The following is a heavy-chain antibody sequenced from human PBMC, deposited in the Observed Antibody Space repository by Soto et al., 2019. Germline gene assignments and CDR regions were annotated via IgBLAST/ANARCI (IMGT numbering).Heavy chain of an antibody. CDR3: ASRERLDAFDV. J-gene: IGHJ3*01. V-gene: IGHV1-69*06. Sequence: QVQLVQSGAEVKKPGSSVKVSCKASGGTLSTYGINWVRQASGQGLEWMGGIIPIFGSINFAQKFRGRLTITSDKSTGTVYMELNSLTSEDTAVYYCASRERLDAFDVWGQGTMVTVSS. CDR2: IIPIFGSI. D-gene: IGHD1-26*01. CDR1: GGTLSTYG.